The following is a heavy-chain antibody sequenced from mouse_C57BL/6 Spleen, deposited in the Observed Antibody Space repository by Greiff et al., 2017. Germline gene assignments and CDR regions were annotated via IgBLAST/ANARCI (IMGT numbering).Heavy chain of an antibody. J-gene: IGHJ1*03. CDR1: GYSITSGYY. Sequence: EVQVVESGPGLVKPSQSLSLTCSVTGYSITSGYYWNWIRQFPGNKLEWMGYISYDGSNNYNPSLKNRISITRDTSKNQFFLKLNSVTTEDTATYYCARGWDDWYFDVWGTGTTVTVSS. CDR3: ARGWDDWYFDV. V-gene: IGHV3-6*01. CDR2: ISYDGSN. D-gene: IGHD4-1*01.